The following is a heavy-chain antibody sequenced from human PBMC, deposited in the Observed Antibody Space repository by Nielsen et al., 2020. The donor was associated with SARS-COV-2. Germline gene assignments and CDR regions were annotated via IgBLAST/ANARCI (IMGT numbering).Heavy chain of an antibody. V-gene: IGHV4-4*02. D-gene: IGHD2-15*01. J-gene: IGHJ6*02. CDR3: ARGRAGCSGGSCYSKPYYYYYYGMDV. CDR1: GGSISSSNW. Sequence: SETLSLTCAVSGGSISSSNWWSWVRQPPGKGLEWIGEINHSGSTNYNPSLKSRVTISVDTSKNQFSLKLSSVTAADTAVYYCARGRAGCSGGSCYSKPYYYYYYGMDVWGQGTTVTVSS. CDR2: INHSGST.